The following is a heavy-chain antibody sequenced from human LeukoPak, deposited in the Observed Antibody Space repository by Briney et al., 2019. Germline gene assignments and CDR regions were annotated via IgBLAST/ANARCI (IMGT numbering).Heavy chain of an antibody. V-gene: IGHV4-59*12. CDR3: ARGVVRPGTFDY. CDR1: GGSISSYH. Sequence: SETLSLTCTVSGGSISSYHWSWIRQPPGKGLEWIGYIYHSGSTYYNPSLKSRVTISVDRSKNQFSLKLSSVTAADTAVYYCARGVVRPGTFDYWGQGTLVTVSS. D-gene: IGHD3-22*01. CDR2: IYHSGST. J-gene: IGHJ4*02.